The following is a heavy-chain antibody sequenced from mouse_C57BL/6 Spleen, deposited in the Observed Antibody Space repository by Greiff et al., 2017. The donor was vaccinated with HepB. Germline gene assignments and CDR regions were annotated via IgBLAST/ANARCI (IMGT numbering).Heavy chain of an antibody. J-gene: IGHJ4*01. CDR1: GYSFTGYY. CDR3: ARDYYGSSSYYAMDY. CDR2: INPSTGGT. V-gene: IGHV1-42*01. D-gene: IGHD1-1*01. Sequence: DVKLVESGPELVKPGASVKISCKASGYSFTGYYMNWVKQSPEKSLERIGEINPSTGGTTYNQKFKAKATLTVDKSPSTAYMQLKSLTSEDSAVYYCARDYYGSSSYYAMDYWGQGTSVTVSS.